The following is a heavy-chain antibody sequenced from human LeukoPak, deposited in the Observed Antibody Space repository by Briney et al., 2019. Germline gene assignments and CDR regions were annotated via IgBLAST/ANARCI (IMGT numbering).Heavy chain of an antibody. CDR3: AISRIAAAGTRGRYYFDY. CDR1: GFSFSSYA. J-gene: IGHJ4*02. Sequence: GGSLRLSCAASGFSFSSYAMSWVRQAPGKGLECVSAISGSGGSTYYADSVKGRFTISRDNSKNTLYLQMNSLRAEDTAVYYCAISRIAAAGTRGRYYFDYWGQGTLVTVSS. CDR2: ISGSGGST. V-gene: IGHV3-23*01. D-gene: IGHD6-13*01.